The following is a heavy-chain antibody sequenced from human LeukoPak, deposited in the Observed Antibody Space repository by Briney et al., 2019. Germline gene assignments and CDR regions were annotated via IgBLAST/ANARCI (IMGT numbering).Heavy chain of an antibody. Sequence: PGGSLRLSCAASGFTFSSYSMNWLRPAPGKGLEWVSSISSSSSYIYYADSVKGRFTISRDNAKNSLYLQMNSLRAEDTAGYYCARGDTLIFDYWGQGTLVTVSS. J-gene: IGHJ4*02. V-gene: IGHV3-21*01. CDR1: GFTFSSYS. CDR3: ARGDTLIFDY. D-gene: IGHD5-18*01. CDR2: ISSSSSYI.